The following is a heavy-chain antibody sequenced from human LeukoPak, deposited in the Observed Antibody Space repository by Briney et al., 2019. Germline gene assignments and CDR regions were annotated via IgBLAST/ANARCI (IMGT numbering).Heavy chain of an antibody. CDR2: ISAYNGNT. J-gene: IGHJ4*02. V-gene: IGHV1-18*01. D-gene: IGHD3-3*01. Sequence: ASVKVSCKASGYTFTSYGISWVRQAPGQGLEWMGWISAYNGNTNYAQKLQGRVTMTTDTSTSTAYMELRSLRSDDTAVYYCARDRFSSIFGVPTRGEAFDYWGQGTLVTVSS. CDR3: ARDRFSSIFGVPTRGEAFDY. CDR1: GYTFTSYG.